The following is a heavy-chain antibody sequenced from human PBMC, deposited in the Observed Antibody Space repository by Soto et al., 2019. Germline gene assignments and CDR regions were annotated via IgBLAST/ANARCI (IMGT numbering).Heavy chain of an antibody. D-gene: IGHD6-13*01. J-gene: IGHJ4*02. CDR3: AKKRGIAAAGTYYYFDY. CDR2: ISVSGGST. CDR1: GFTFSSYA. Sequence: EVQLLESGGGLVQPGGSLRLSCAASGFTFSSYAMSWVRQAPGKGLEGVSAISVSGGSTYYADSVKGRFTISRDNSKNTLYLQMNSLRAEDTAVYYCAKKRGIAAAGTYYYFDYWGQGTLVTVSS. V-gene: IGHV3-23*01.